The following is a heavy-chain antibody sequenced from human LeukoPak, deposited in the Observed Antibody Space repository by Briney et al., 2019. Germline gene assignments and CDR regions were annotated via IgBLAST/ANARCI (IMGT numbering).Heavy chain of an antibody. CDR1: GFTFANYG. V-gene: IGHV3-13*04. CDR2: ISTAGDT. CDR3: VRAPPATPWLVDH. J-gene: IGHJ4*03. D-gene: IGHD2-15*01. Sequence: PAGSLSPARASCGFTFANYGILWVRQAAGKGLEWVSAISTAGDTYYPGSEKGRFTISRDNAKNSSYLQMRGLRVDDTTVYYCVRAPPATPWLVDHWGQGTMVTVSS.